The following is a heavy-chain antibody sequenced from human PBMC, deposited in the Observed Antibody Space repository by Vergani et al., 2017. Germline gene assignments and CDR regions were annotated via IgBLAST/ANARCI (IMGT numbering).Heavy chain of an antibody. J-gene: IGHJ5*02. CDR3: ARGIAAAGTHWFDP. D-gene: IGHD6-13*01. CDR1: GGTFSSYA. V-gene: IGHV1-69*01. CDR2: IIPLFGTA. Sequence: QVQLVQSGAEVKKPGSSVKVSCKASGGTFSSYAISWVRQAPGQGLEWMGGIIPLFGTANYAQKFQGRVTITADESTSTAYMELSSLRSEDTAVYYCARGIAAAGTHWFDPWGQGTLVTVSS.